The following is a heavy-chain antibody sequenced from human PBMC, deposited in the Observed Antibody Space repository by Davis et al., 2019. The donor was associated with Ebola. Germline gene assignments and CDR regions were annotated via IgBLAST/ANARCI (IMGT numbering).Heavy chain of an antibody. CDR1: GGSISTSSYY. D-gene: IGHD6-13*01. CDR3: ARAPIAGAGTRWGTRWFDP. Sequence: PSETLSLTCTVSGGSISTSSYYWGWIRQPPGKGLEWSGSINYSGSTYYTPSLKRRVTISVDTSQNPFSLQLNSVIAADTAVYYCARAPIAGAGTRWGTRWFDPWGQGTLVSVSS. CDR2: INYSGST. J-gene: IGHJ5*02. V-gene: IGHV4-39*07.